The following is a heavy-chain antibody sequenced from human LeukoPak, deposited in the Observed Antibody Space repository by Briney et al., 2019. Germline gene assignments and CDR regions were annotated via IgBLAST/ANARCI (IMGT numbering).Heavy chain of an antibody. CDR3: ARDPPYSSGWYRWHFDL. V-gene: IGHV4-4*07. CDR1: GGSISSYY. D-gene: IGHD6-19*01. Sequence: SETLSLTCTVSGGSISSYYWSWIRQPAGKGLEWIGRIYTSGSTNYNPSLKSRVTMSVDTSKNQFSLKLSSVTAADTAVYYCARDPPYSSGWYRWHFDLWGRGTLVTVSS. J-gene: IGHJ2*01. CDR2: IYTSGST.